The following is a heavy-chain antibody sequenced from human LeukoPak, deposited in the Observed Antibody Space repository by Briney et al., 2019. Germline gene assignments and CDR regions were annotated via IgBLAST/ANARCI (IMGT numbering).Heavy chain of an antibody. V-gene: IGHV1-2*02. CDR2: ITPHSGGT. Sequence: ASVKVSCKASGYTFTAYYMHWVRLAPGQGLQWMGWITPHSGGTRYAQRFQGRVTMTRDTSISTAYMELSGLRSDDTAVYYCARDITMIVVVQSYGMDVWGQGTTVTVSS. CDR3: ARDITMIVVVQSYGMDV. D-gene: IGHD3-22*01. CDR1: GYTFTAYY. J-gene: IGHJ6*02.